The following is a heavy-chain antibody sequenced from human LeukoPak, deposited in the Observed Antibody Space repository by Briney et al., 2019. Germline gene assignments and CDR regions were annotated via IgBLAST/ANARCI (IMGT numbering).Heavy chain of an antibody. CDR1: GGSISSYY. V-gene: IGHV4-59*01. CDR3: ARAYYYGSGSYYNPSYYYYMDV. D-gene: IGHD3-10*01. J-gene: IGHJ6*03. CDR2: IYYSGST. Sequence: PSETLSLTCTVSGGSISSYYWSWIRQPPGKGLEWIGYIYYSGSTNYNPSLKSRVTISVDTSKNQFSLKLSSVTAADTAVYYCARAYYYGSGSYYNPSYYYYMDVWGKGTTVTISS.